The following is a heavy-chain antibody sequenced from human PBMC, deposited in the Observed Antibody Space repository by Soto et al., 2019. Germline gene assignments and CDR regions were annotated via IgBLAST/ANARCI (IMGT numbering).Heavy chain of an antibody. J-gene: IGHJ3*02. CDR3: ARDQGYYDSSGYYYVGLGVDAFDI. CDR2: IIPIFGTA. D-gene: IGHD3-22*01. Sequence: SVKVSCKASGGTFSSYAISWVRQAPGQGXEWMGGIIPIFGTANYAQKFQGRVTITADKSTSTAYMELSSLRSEDTAVYYCARDQGYYDSSGYYYVGLGVDAFDIWGQGTMVTVSS. CDR1: GGTFSSYA. V-gene: IGHV1-69*06.